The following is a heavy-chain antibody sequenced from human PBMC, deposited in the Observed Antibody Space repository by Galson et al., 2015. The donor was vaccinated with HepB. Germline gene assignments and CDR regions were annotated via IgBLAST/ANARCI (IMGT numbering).Heavy chain of an antibody. V-gene: IGHV4-59*02. CDR3: ANHISAGGQQWLGTLHD. CDR2: IYYGGGT. D-gene: IGHD6-19*01. J-gene: IGHJ4*02. CDR1: GDSVVSYY. Sequence: LSLTCTVSGDSVVSYYWSWIRQSPGKGLEWIGHIYYGGGTNYNPSLKSRVVMSLDTPKNQFSLKLSAVTAADTAVYYCANHISAGGQQWLGTLHDWGRGILVTVSS.